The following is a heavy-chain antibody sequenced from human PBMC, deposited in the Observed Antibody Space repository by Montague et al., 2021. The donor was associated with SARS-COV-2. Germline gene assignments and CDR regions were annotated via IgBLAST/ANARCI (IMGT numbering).Heavy chain of an antibody. CDR2: IYSGCST. J-gene: IGHJ4*02. Sequence: SLRLSCAASGFTVSSNYMSWVRQAPGKGLEWVSVIYSGCSTYYADSVKGRFTISRDNSKNTLYLQMNSLRAENTAVYYCARAPFDDFWSGYTYYFDYWGQGTLVTVSS. CDR3: ARAPFDDFWSGYTYYFDY. V-gene: IGHV3-53*01. CDR1: GFTVSSNY. D-gene: IGHD3-3*01.